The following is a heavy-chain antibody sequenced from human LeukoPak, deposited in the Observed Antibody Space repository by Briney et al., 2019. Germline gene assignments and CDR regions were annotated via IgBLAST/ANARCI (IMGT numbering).Heavy chain of an antibody. J-gene: IGHJ3*02. V-gene: IGHV5-51*01. CDR3: ARQAYGSRFDAFDI. CDR2: IYPDDSET. Sequence: GESLKISCEASGYKFTTDYIGWVRQMPGKGLEWMGIIYPDDSETNYSPSFKGQVTMSVDKSITTAFLQWSSLKASDTAMYYCARQAYGSRFDAFDIWGQGTMVTVSS. D-gene: IGHD3-22*01. CDR1: GYKFTTDY.